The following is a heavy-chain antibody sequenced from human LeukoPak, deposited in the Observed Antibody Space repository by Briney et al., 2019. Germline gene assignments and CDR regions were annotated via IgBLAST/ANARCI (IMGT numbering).Heavy chain of an antibody. CDR3: AKVSWESTNHDFDC. V-gene: IGHV3-23*02. Sequence: RPGGSLRLSCTPSGFTFSSHAMSWVRQAPGKGLEWVSGISGNGAGTYYGDSVKGRFTISRDNSKNTLFLQMNSLTAEDTAVYYCAKVSWESTNHDFDCWGQGTLVTVSS. J-gene: IGHJ4*02. CDR1: GFTFSSHA. D-gene: IGHD1-14*01. CDR2: ISGNGAGT.